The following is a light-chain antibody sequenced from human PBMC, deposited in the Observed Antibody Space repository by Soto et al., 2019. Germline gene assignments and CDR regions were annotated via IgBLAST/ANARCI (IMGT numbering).Light chain of an antibody. CDR1: QSIGNR. CDR3: QQSYSTPRT. CDR2: DAS. V-gene: IGKV1-39*01. Sequence: DIQMTQSPSTLSPSVGDRITISCRASQSIGNRLAWYQQKPGTAPKVLIYDASTLQSGVPSRFSGSGSGTDFTLTISSLQPEDFATYYCQQSYSTPRTFGQGTKVDI. J-gene: IGKJ1*01.